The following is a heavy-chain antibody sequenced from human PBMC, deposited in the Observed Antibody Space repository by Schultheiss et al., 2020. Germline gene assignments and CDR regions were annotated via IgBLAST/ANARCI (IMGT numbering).Heavy chain of an antibody. CDR1: GFTFSSYA. Sequence: GGSLRLSCAASGFTFSSYAMSWVRQAPGKGLEWVSAISGGGTTYYADSVKGRFTISRDHSKNTLYLQMNSQRAEDTAIYYCARLSTWYGMDVWGQGTTVTVSS. CDR3: ARLSTWYGMDV. D-gene: IGHD2-2*01. V-gene: IGHV3-23*01. J-gene: IGHJ6*02. CDR2: ISGGGTT.